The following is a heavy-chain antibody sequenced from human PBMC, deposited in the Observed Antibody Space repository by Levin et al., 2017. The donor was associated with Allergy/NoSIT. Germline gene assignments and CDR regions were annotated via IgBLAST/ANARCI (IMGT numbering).Heavy chain of an antibody. CDR3: ARDYRRIQLWSSQTSYYYYGMDV. D-gene: IGHD5-18*01. J-gene: IGHJ6*02. Sequence: GESLKISCAASGFTFSSYEMNWVRQAPGKGLEWVSYISSSGSTIYYADSVKGRFTISRDNAKNSLYLQMNSLRAEDTAVYYCARDYRRIQLWSSQTSYYYYGMDVWGQGTTVTVSS. CDR1: GFTFSSYE. CDR2: ISSSGSTI. V-gene: IGHV3-48*03.